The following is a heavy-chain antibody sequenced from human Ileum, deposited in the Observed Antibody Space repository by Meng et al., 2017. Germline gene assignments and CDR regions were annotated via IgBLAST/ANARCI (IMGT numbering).Heavy chain of an antibody. J-gene: IGHJ3*02. CDR1: GGSISGYY. V-gene: IGHV4-4*07. D-gene: IGHD2/OR15-2a*01. Sequence: GSLRLSCTVSGGSISGYYWSWIRQPAGKGLQWIGRIYTSGSSNYNPSLKSRVTMSIDTSKNQFSLNLTSLTAADTAVYFCARAREEYSRGFDIWGQGTMVTVSS. CDR2: IYTSGSS. CDR3: ARAREEYSRGFDI.